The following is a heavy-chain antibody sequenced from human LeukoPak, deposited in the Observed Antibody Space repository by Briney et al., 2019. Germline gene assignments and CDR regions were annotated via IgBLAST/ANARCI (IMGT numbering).Heavy chain of an antibody. V-gene: IGHV1-24*01. J-gene: IGHJ6*02. CDR1: GYTLTELS. Sequence: ASVKVSCKVSGYTLTELSMHWVRQAPGKGLEWMGGFDPEDGETIYAQKFQGRVTMTEDTSTDTAYMELSSLRSEDTAVYYCATSLLEQGVIIPSFWHYYGMDVWGQGTTVTVSS. CDR2: FDPEDGET. CDR3: ATSLLEQGVIIPSFWHYYGMDV. D-gene: IGHD3-10*01.